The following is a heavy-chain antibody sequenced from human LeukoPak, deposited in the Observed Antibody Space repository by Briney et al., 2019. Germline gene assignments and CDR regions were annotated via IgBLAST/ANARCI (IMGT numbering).Heavy chain of an antibody. CDR2: IRYDGSNK. V-gene: IGHV3-30*02. J-gene: IGHJ4*02. CDR1: GFTFSSYG. CDR3: AKDWQWLDGSGVDY. D-gene: IGHD6-19*01. Sequence: GGSLRLSCAASGFTFSSYGMHWVRQAPGKGLEWVAFIRYDGSNKYYADSVKGRFTISRDNSKNTLYLQMNSLRAEDTALYYCAKDWQWLDGSGVDYWGQGTLVTVSS.